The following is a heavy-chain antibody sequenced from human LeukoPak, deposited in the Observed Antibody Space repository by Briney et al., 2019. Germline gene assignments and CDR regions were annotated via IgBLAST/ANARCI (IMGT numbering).Heavy chain of an antibody. CDR1: GYTFTSYG. D-gene: IGHD6-13*01. Sequence: ASVKVSCKASGYTFTSYGISWVRQAPGQGLEWMGWISAYNGNTNYAQKLQGRVTMTTDTSTSTAYMELRSLRSDDTAVYYCARDSAPWDQQRVWFDPWGQGTLVTVSS. CDR2: ISAYNGNT. J-gene: IGHJ5*02. CDR3: ARDSAPWDQQRVWFDP. V-gene: IGHV1-18*04.